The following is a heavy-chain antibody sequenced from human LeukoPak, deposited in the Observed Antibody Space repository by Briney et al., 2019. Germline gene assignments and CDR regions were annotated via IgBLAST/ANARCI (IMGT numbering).Heavy chain of an antibody. Sequence: ASVKVSCKASGYTFTGYYMHWVRQAPGQGLEWMGWINPNSGGTNYQGRVTMTRDTSISTAYMELSRLRSDDTAVYHCARTYYDIYNWFDPWGQGTLVTVSS. CDR2: INPNSGGT. CDR3: ARTYYDIYNWFDP. CDR1: GYTFTGYY. J-gene: IGHJ5*02. D-gene: IGHD3-9*01. V-gene: IGHV1-2*02.